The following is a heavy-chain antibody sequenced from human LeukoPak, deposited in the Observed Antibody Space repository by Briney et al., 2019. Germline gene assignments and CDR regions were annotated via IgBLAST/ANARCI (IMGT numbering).Heavy chain of an antibody. V-gene: IGHV4-34*01. CDR1: GGSFSGYY. Sequence: SETLSLTCAVYGGSFSGYYWSWIRQPPGKGLEWIGEINHSGSTNYNPSLKSRVTISVDTSKNQFSLKLSSVTATDTAVYYCARTVVPASALYYYYYYMDVWGKGTTVTVSS. J-gene: IGHJ6*03. CDR2: INHSGST. D-gene: IGHD2-2*01. CDR3: ARTVVPASALYYYYYYMDV.